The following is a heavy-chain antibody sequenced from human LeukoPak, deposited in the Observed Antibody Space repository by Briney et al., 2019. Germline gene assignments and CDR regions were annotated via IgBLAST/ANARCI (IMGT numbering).Heavy chain of an antibody. Sequence: SETLSLTCAVYGGSFSGYYWSWIRQPPGKGLEWIGEINHSGSTNYNPSLKSRVTISVDTSKNQFSLKLSSVTAADTAVYYCARDARAARPYFDYWGQGTLVTVSS. CDR2: INHSGST. V-gene: IGHV4-34*01. J-gene: IGHJ4*02. CDR1: GGSFSGYY. CDR3: ARDARAARPYFDY. D-gene: IGHD6-6*01.